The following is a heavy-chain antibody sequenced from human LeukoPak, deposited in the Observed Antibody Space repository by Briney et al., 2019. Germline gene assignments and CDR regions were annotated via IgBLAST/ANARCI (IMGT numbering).Heavy chain of an antibody. CDR1: GFTFSSSA. V-gene: IGHV1-58*02. CDR3: ATETTAGTLDY. J-gene: IGHJ4*02. D-gene: IGHD6-13*01. CDR2: IVVGSGNT. Sequence: ASVKVSCKASGFTFSSSAMQWVRQARGQRLEWIGWIVVGSGNTNYAQKFQERVTITRDMSTSTAYMELSSLRSDDTAVYYCATETTAGTLDYWGQGTLVTVSS.